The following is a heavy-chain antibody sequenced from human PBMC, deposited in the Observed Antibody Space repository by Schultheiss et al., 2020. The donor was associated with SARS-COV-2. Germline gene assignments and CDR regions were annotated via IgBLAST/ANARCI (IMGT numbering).Heavy chain of an antibody. CDR1: GGSFSGYY. J-gene: IGHJ6*03. CDR3: ARLSYCSSTSCSDYYYYYYMDV. V-gene: IGHV4-34*01. CDR2: INHSGST. D-gene: IGHD2-2*01. Sequence: GSLRLSCAVYGGSFSGYYWSWIRQPPGKGLEWIGEINHSGSTNYNPSLKSRVTISVDTSKNQFSLKLSSVTAADTAVYYCARLSYCSSTSCSDYYYYYYMDVWGKGTTVTVSS.